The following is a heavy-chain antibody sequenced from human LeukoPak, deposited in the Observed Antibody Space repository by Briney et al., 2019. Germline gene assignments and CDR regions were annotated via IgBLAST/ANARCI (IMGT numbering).Heavy chain of an antibody. Sequence: ASVKVSCKASGYTFTGYYMHWVRQAPGQGLEWMGWINPNSGGTTYAQKFQGRVTMTRDTSISTAYMELSRLRSDDTAVYYCARGPTSSGYPFDAFDIWGQGTMVTVSS. CDR1: GYTFTGYY. D-gene: IGHD3-22*01. CDR3: ARGPTSSGYPFDAFDI. J-gene: IGHJ3*02. CDR2: INPNSGGT. V-gene: IGHV1-2*02.